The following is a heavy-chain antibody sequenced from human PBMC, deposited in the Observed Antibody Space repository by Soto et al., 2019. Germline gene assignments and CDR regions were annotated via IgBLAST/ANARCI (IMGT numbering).Heavy chain of an antibody. D-gene: IGHD3-10*01. CDR2: INAGNGNT. CDR1: GYTFTSYA. J-gene: IGHJ6*02. CDR3: ARDPTYYYGSGLYGMDV. Sequence: ASVKVSCKASGYTFTSYAMHWVRQAPGQRLEWMGWINAGNGNTKYSQKFQGRVTITRDTSASTAYMELSSLRSEDTAVYYCARDPTYYYGSGLYGMDVWGLGTKVTVSS. V-gene: IGHV1-3*01.